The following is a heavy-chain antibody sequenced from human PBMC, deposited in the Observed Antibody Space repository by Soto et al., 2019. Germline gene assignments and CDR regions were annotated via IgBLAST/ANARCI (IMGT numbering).Heavy chain of an antibody. J-gene: IGHJ4*02. CDR3: ANVVG. Sequence: EVQLFESGGDLVQPGGSLRLSCAGSGFALLSFAMNWVRQAPGKGLEWVAASSGTGANAYYTDSVRGRFTVSRDNSKNMVFLEMNSLRVEDTAVYYCANVVGWGQGTLVTVSS. D-gene: IGHD2-2*01. V-gene: IGHV3-23*01. CDR2: SSGTGANA. CDR1: GFALLSFA.